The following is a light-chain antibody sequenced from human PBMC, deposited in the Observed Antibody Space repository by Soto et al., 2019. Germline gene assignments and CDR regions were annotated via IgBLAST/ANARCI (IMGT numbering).Light chain of an antibody. CDR2: GAS. Sequence: EIVLTQFPGTLSLSPWERATLSCRASQNVGSTNLAWYQQKPGQAPRLLIYGASSRATGIADRFSGGGSGTDFTLTISRLEPEDFAVYYCQQYGNSRTFGQGTKVDI. CDR1: QNVGSTN. V-gene: IGKV3-20*01. CDR3: QQYGNSRT. J-gene: IGKJ1*01.